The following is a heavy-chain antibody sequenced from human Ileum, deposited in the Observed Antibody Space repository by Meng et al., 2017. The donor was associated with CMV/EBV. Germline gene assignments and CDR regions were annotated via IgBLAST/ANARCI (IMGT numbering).Heavy chain of an antibody. Sequence: EWGPGWVMPSGPLSLPGTVSVGLICRSSIYWGWVRQPTGKGLEWIGNFYYSGSTYYNPSLQRRVTIPVDTSKQHFSLKLSSVTAADTAVYYCARQNCSLTSCSFGGWFDPWGQGTLVTVSS. CDR1: VGLICRSSIY. CDR2: FYYSGST. V-gene: IGHV4-39*01. D-gene: IGHD2-2*01. J-gene: IGHJ5*02. CDR3: ARQNCSLTSCSFGGWFDP.